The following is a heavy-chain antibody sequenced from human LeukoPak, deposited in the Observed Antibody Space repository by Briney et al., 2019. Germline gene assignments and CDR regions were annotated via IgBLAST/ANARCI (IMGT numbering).Heavy chain of an antibody. D-gene: IGHD3-10*01. CDR3: ARGRSYYYGSGSYYNDQGNAFDI. CDR2: INHSGST. J-gene: IGHJ3*02. V-gene: IGHV4-34*01. CDR1: GCSFSGYY. Sequence: SETLSLTCAVYGCSFSGYYWSWIRQPPGKGLEWMGEINHSGSTNYNPSLKSRVTISVDTSKNQFSLKLSSVTAADTAVYYCARGRSYYYGSGSYYNDQGNAFDIWGQGTMVTVSS.